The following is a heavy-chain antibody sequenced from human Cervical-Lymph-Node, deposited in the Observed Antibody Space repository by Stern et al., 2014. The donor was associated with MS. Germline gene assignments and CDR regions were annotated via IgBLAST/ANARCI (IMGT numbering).Heavy chain of an antibody. V-gene: IGHV3-48*02. J-gene: IGHJ4*02. CDR1: GFPFANYY. CDR2: ISSGSGTI. D-gene: IGHD4-17*01. Sequence: EVQLVESGAGLAKPRGSLSLSCRGSGFPFANYYITWGRQAPGNGLEQVSYISSGSGTIYYAYSVKGRFTISRENAESSVYLQMNSLRDGDTAVYYCVRATVSGYFDYWGQGTLVTVSS. CDR3: VRATVSGYFDY.